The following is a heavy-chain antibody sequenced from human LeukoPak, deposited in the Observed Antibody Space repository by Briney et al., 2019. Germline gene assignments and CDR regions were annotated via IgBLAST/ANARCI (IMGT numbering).Heavy chain of an antibody. Sequence: GGSLRLSCAASGFTFSSYSMNWVRQAPGKGLEWVSYISSSSTIYYADSVKGRFTISRDNAKNSLYLQMNSLRAEDTAVYYCAKDLFRYDSSGYSDYWGQGTLVTVSS. CDR3: AKDLFRYDSSGYSDY. D-gene: IGHD3-22*01. CDR1: GFTFSSYS. CDR2: ISSSSTI. J-gene: IGHJ4*02. V-gene: IGHV3-48*01.